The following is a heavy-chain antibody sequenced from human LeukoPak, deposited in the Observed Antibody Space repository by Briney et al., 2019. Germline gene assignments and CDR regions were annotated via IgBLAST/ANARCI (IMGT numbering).Heavy chain of an antibody. V-gene: IGHV1-8*01. J-gene: IGHJ6*02. Sequence: ASVKVSCKASGYTFTSYDINWVRQATGQGLEWMGWMNPNSGNTGYAQKFQGRVTMTRNTSISTAYMELSSLRSEDTAVYYCAIRGGGWYSPYYYGMDVWGQGTTVTVSS. CDR3: AIRGGGWYSPYYYGMDV. CDR1: GYTFTSYD. CDR2: MNPNSGNT. D-gene: IGHD6-19*01.